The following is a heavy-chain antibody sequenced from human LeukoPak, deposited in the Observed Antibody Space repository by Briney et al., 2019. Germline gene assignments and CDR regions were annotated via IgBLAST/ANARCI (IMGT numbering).Heavy chain of an antibody. CDR2: ISGRGASK. Sequence: GGSLRLSCAVSGLTFDNYAMSWVRQAPGKGMEWVSGISGRGASKYYTDSVKGRFTISRDNSKNTLYLQMNSLRAEDTAVYYCAKGVVVAPDVTPFDYWGQGTLVTVSS. CDR1: GLTFDNYA. V-gene: IGHV3-23*01. CDR3: AKGVVVAPDVTPFDY. J-gene: IGHJ4*02. D-gene: IGHD2-2*01.